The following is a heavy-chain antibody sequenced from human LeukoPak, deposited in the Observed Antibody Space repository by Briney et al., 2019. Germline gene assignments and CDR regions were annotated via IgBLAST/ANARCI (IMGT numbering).Heavy chain of an antibody. J-gene: IGHJ4*02. CDR3: ARGLLRLREYFDY. CDR2: ISYDGSNK. D-gene: IGHD3-3*01. CDR1: GFTFSSYA. Sequence: PGRSLRLSCAASGFTFSSYAMHWVRQAPGKGLEWVAVISYDGSNKYYADSVKGRFTISRDNSKNTLYLQMNSLRAEDTAVYYCARGLLRLREYFDYWGQGTLVTVSS. V-gene: IGHV3-30-3*01.